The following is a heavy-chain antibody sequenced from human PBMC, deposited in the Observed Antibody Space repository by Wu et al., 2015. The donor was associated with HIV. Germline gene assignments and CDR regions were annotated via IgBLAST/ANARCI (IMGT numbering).Heavy chain of an antibody. J-gene: IGHJ4*02. CDR1: GYTFTGYY. Sequence: QVQLVQSGAEVRKPGASVKVSCKTSGYTFTGYYLHWVRQAPGQGLEWMGWINDDTGDTRYAQKFQGRVTLTRDTSISTAYLDLTWLRLDDSAVYYCAAGIQSGGANYWGQGTLVTVSS. D-gene: IGHD2-21*01. CDR2: INDDTGDT. V-gene: IGHV1-2*02. CDR3: AAGIQSGGANY.